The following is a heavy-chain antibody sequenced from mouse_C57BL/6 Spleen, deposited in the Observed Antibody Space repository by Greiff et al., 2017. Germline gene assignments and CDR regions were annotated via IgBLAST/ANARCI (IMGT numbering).Heavy chain of an antibody. Sequence: QVQLQQPGAELVRPGTSVKLSCKASGYTFTSYWMHWVKQRPGQGLEWIGVIDPSDSYTNYNQKFKGKATLTVDTSSSTAYMQLSSLTSEDSAVYDCARGGLRPGGYYAMDYWGQGTSVTVSS. V-gene: IGHV1-59*01. CDR3: ARGGLRPGGYYAMDY. J-gene: IGHJ4*01. D-gene: IGHD2-4*01. CDR1: GYTFTSYW. CDR2: IDPSDSYT.